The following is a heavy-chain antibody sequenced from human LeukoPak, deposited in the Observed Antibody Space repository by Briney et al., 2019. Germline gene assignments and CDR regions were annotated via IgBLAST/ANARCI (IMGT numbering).Heavy chain of an antibody. V-gene: IGHV3-49*03. J-gene: IGHJ4*02. Sequence: GSLRLSCTASGFTFGDYAMSWFRQAPGKGLEWVGFIRSKAYGGTTEYAASVKGRFTISRDDSKSIAYLQMNSLKTEDTAVYYCIREDYYGSGSYYLFDYWGQGTLVTVSS. CDR1: GFTFGDYA. D-gene: IGHD3-10*01. CDR2: IRSKAYGGTT. CDR3: IREDYYGSGSYYLFDY.